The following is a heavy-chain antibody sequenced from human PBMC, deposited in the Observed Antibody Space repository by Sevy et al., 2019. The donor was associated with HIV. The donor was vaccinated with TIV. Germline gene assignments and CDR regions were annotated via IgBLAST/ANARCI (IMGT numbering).Heavy chain of an antibody. CDR1: GFTFFAYT. V-gene: IGHV3-30-3*01. J-gene: IGHJ6*02. CDR2: ISYDINNK. D-gene: IGHD3-3*02. CDR3: ARDLASSGNGLDV. Sequence: GESLKISCAASGFTFFAYTMHWVRQAPGKGLEWVALISYDINNKYYAASVKGRFTISRDNSKNTLYLQMNSLRPEDTAVYYCARDLASSGNGLDVWGQGTTVTVSS.